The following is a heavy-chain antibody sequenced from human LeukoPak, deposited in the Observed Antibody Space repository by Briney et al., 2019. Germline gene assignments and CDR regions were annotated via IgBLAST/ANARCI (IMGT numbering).Heavy chain of an antibody. CDR1: GLIFDDYT. V-gene: IGHV3-21*01. CDR3: AKDLSEY. J-gene: IGHJ4*02. Sequence: GGSLRLSCAASGLIFDDYTMHWVRQAPGKGLEWVSSISSSSSYIYYADSVKGRFTISRDNSKNTLYLQMNSLRAEDTAVYYCAKDLSEYWGQGTLVTVSS. CDR2: ISSSSSYI.